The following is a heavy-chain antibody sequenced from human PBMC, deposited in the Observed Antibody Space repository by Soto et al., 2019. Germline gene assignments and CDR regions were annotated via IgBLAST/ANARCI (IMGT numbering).Heavy chain of an antibody. J-gene: IGHJ5*02. CDR3: VRDYDSSGFYSGP. CDR1: GFSFRCSG. CDR2: IDSDGRST. D-gene: IGHD3-22*01. Sequence: GGSPGLSRASSGFSFRCSGLAWVRQSPGKGMVWVSQIDSDGRSTTYADTVKGRFTVSRDNAKNKLFLQMNSLRAEDTAVYYCVRDYDSSGFYSGPWGQGTLVTVSS. V-gene: IGHV3-74*03.